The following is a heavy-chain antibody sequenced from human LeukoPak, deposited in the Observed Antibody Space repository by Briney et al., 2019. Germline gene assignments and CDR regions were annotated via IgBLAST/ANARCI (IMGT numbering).Heavy chain of an antibody. D-gene: IGHD2-2*01. J-gene: IGHJ2*01. CDR3: ARGRRRACSSTSCHAYFGL. CDR2: INHSGGT. CDR1: GESFSIYY. Sequence: SETLSLTCAVYGESFSIYYWSWIRQPPGKGLEWIGEINHSGGTNYNPSLKSRVTFSVDTSKNQFSLKLNSVTAADTAVYCCARGRRRACSSTSCHAYFGLWGRGTLVAVSS. V-gene: IGHV4-34*01.